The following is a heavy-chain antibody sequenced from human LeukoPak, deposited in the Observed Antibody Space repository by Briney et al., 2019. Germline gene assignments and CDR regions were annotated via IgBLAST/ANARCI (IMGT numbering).Heavy chain of an antibody. Sequence: GRSLRLSCAASGFTFSSYGMHWVRQAPGKGLEWVAVISYDGSNKYYADSVKGRFTISRDNSENTLYLQMNSLRAEDTAVYYCATWAAAAGTSAIDYWGQGTLVTVSS. CDR1: GFTFSSYG. CDR3: ATWAAAAGTSAIDY. D-gene: IGHD6-13*01. J-gene: IGHJ4*02. CDR2: ISYDGSNK. V-gene: IGHV3-30*03.